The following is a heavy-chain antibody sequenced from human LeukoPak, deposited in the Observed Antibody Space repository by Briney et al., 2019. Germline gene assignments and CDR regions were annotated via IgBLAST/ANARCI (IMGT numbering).Heavy chain of an antibody. V-gene: IGHV1-69*13. D-gene: IGHD6-19*01. J-gene: IGHJ4*02. CDR2: IIPIFGTA. CDR3: ARSQYSSGWYPHFDY. CDR1: GGTFSSYA. Sequence: SVKVSCKASGGTFSSYAISWVRQAPGQGLEWMGGIIPIFGTANYAQKFQGRVTITADGSTSTAYMELSSLRSEDTAVYYCARSQYSSGWYPHFDYWGQGTLVTVSS.